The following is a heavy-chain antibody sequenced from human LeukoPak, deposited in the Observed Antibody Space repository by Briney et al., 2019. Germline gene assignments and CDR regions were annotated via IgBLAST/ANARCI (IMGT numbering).Heavy chain of an antibody. V-gene: IGHV3-64D*06. Sequence: GGSLRLSCSVSGFTFSTYVMHWVRQAPGKGLEYVSAISSNGDNTYYADSAKGRFTISRDNSKNTLYLQMSSLRADDTAVYYCVRGTGYRGQGTLVTVSS. CDR1: GFTFSTYV. CDR3: VRGTGY. CDR2: ISSNGDNT. J-gene: IGHJ4*02.